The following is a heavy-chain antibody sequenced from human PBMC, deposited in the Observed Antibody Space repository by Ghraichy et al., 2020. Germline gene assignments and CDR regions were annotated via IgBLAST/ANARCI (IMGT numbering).Heavy chain of an antibody. Sequence: GESLNISCSAPGFTLRSFAMHWVRQAPGKGLQYVSSINTVGTTYYADSVKGRFTIYRDNSRDTLYLQMSSLRPEDTAVYFCVKDPGRGDWLSTFDQWGQGTLVTVSS. J-gene: IGHJ4*02. CDR3: VKDPGRGDWLSTFDQ. CDR1: GFTLRSFA. CDR2: INTVGTT. V-gene: IGHV3-64D*06. D-gene: IGHD2-21*01.